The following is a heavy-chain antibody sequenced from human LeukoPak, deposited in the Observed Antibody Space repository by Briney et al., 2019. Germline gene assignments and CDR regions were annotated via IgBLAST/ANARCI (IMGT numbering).Heavy chain of an antibody. D-gene: IGHD5-18*01. V-gene: IGHV4-59*01. J-gene: IGHJ4*02. CDR2: IYYSGST. CDR1: GGTISSYY. CDR3: AKQGGYNFGSFDY. Sequence: SETLSLTCTVSGGTISSYYWSWIRQPPGKGLEWVGYIYYSGSTNYNPSLKSGVTISVATSKNQVTLKLSSVTAADTAVYYCAKQGGYNFGSFDYWGQGTLVTVSS.